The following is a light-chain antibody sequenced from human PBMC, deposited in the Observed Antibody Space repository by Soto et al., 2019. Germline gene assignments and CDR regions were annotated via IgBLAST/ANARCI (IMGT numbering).Light chain of an antibody. V-gene: IGKV2-28*01. CDR2: LGS. CDR3: MQSLQAPPFT. CDR1: QSLLHSNGYNY. Sequence: DTVVSQSPLSLPVSPGEPASISCRSSQSLLHSNGYNYLEWYVQKPGQSPQLLVYLGSTRASGVPDRFSGSGSGTDFTLKSSRVEAEDVGVYYCMQSLQAPPFTFGQGTKLEI. J-gene: IGKJ2*01.